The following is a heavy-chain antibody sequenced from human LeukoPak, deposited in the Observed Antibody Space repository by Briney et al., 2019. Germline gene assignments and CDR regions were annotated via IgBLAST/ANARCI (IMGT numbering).Heavy chain of an antibody. CDR3: AKDYGSSRYYYMDV. CDR2: ISWNSGSI. D-gene: IGHD6-6*01. Sequence: GGSLRLSCAASGFTFDDYAMHWVRQAPGKGLEWVSGISWNSGSIGYADSVKGRFTISRDNAKNSLYLQMNSLRAEDTALYYCAKDYGSSRYYYMDVWGKGTTVTVSS. V-gene: IGHV3-9*01. CDR1: GFTFDDYA. J-gene: IGHJ6*03.